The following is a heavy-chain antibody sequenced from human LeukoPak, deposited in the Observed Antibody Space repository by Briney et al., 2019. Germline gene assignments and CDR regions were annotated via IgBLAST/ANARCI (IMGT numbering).Heavy chain of an antibody. CDR3: ARGRYCSADICTGGDSFDI. V-gene: IGHV3-23*01. CDR1: GFTFRNYA. D-gene: IGHD2-15*01. Sequence: GGSLRLSCAASGFTFRNYAMSWVRQDPRKGLQWVSAITGNDGRTYYTDSVKGRFTISRDNFRNTVILQMSSLTAEDTAVYYCARGRYCSADICTGGDSFDIWGQGTMVSVSP. CDR2: ITGNDGRT. J-gene: IGHJ3*02.